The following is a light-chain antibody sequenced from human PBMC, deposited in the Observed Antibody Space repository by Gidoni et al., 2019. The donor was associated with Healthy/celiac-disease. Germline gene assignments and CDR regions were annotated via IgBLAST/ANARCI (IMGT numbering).Light chain of an antibody. Sequence: DIQITHYPSSLSASVGDRVTITCRARQGISNYLAWYQQKPGKVPKLLIYAASTLESGVPSWFSGSGSGTDFTLTISSLQPEDIATYYCQKYDSAPSPFGPGTKVDI. J-gene: IGKJ3*01. CDR1: QGISNY. CDR2: AAS. CDR3: QKYDSAPSP. V-gene: IGKV1-27*01.